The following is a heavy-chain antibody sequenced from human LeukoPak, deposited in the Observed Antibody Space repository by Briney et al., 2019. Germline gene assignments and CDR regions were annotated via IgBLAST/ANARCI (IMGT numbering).Heavy chain of an antibody. J-gene: IGHJ4*02. CDR1: GFTFSSHW. CDR2: IKQDGTEK. Sequence: GGSLRLSCAASGFTFSSHWMTWVRQAPGEGLERVAIIKQDGTEKYYVDSVKGRFTISRDNAKNSLFLQMNSLRVEDTAVYYCARDKSVGATPLDYWGQGTLVTVS. V-gene: IGHV3-7*05. CDR3: ARDKSVGATPLDY. D-gene: IGHD1-26*01.